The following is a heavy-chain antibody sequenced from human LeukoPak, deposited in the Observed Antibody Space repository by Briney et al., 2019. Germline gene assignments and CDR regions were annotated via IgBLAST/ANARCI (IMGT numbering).Heavy chain of an antibody. D-gene: IGHD6-19*01. Sequence: PSETLSLTCTVSGGSISSYYWSWIRQPPGKGLEWVGYIYYSGSTNYNPSLKSRVTISVDTSKNQFSLKLSSVTAADTAVYYCARVSRGWSTDYYFDYWGEGTLVSVSS. CDR1: GGSISSYY. V-gene: IGHV4-59*01. J-gene: IGHJ4*02. CDR2: IYYSGST. CDR3: ARVSRGWSTDYYFDY.